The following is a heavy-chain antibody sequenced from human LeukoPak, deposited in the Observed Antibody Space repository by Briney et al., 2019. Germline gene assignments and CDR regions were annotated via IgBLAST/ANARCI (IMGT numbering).Heavy chain of an antibody. CDR1: GGSISSSSYY. V-gene: IGHV4-39*07. CDR2: IYYSGST. CDR3: ARAADYYDSSGYYLIDY. J-gene: IGHJ4*02. Sequence: ASKTLSLTCTVSGGSISSSSYYWGWIRQPPGKGLEWIGSIYYSGSTYYNPSLKSRVTISVDTSKNQFSLKLSSVTAADTAVYYCARAADYYDSSGYYLIDYWGQGTLVTVSS. D-gene: IGHD3-22*01.